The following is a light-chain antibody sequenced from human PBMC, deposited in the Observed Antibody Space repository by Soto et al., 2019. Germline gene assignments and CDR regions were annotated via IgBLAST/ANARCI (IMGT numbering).Light chain of an antibody. CDR2: DAS. Sequence: ATLSMSPGERATLSCRASQSVSSYLAWYQQKPGQAPRLLIYDASNRATVIPARFSGSGSGTDFTLTISCLEPEDFAGYWCEVRGIRLITFCHGTMVDIK. V-gene: IGKV3-11*01. J-gene: IGKJ3*01. CDR3: EVRGIRLIT. CDR1: QSVSSY.